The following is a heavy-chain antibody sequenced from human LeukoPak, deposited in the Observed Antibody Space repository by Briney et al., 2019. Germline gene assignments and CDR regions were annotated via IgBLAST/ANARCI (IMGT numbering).Heavy chain of an antibody. D-gene: IGHD6-13*01. CDR3: ARDRRGYSSSWYYFDY. V-gene: IGHV3-66*01. CDR1: GFTVSSNY. J-gene: IGHJ4*02. Sequence: PGGSLRLSCAASGFTVSSNYMSWVRQAPGKGLEWVSVIYSGGSTYYADSVKGRFTISRDNSKNTLYLQMNSLRAEDTAVYYCARDRRGYSSSWYYFDYWGQGTLVTVSS. CDR2: IYSGGST.